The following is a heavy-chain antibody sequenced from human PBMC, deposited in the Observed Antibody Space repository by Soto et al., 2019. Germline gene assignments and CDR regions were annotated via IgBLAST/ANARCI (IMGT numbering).Heavy chain of an antibody. CDR2: IKSKTDGGTT. V-gene: IGHV3-15*07. CDR3: TTDKWYYDSSGYNYYGMDV. D-gene: IGHD3-22*01. Sequence: GGSLRLSCAASGFTFSAAWMNWVRQAPGKGLEWVGRIKSKTDGGTTDYAAPVKGTFTISRDDSKNTLYLQMNSLKTEDTAVYYCTTDKWYYDSSGYNYYGMDVWGQGTTVTVSS. CDR1: GFTFSAAW. J-gene: IGHJ6*02.